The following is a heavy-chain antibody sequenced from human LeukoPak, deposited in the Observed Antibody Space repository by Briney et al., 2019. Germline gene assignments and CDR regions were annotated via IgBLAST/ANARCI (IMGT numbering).Heavy chain of an antibody. D-gene: IGHD2-2*01. V-gene: IGHV4-4*07. Sequence: SETLSLTCTVSGGSISSYYWSWIRQPAGKGLEWIGRIYTSGSTKYNPSLESRVTMSVDTSKNQFSLKLSSVTAADTAVYYCVRTYCSTTSCYRDTSDIWGQGTMVTVSS. CDR1: GGSISSYY. CDR3: VRTYCSTTSCYRDTSDI. J-gene: IGHJ3*02. CDR2: IYTSGST.